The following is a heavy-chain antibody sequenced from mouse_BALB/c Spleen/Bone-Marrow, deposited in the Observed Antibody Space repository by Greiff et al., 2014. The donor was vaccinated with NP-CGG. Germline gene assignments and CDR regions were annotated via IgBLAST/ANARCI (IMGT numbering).Heavy chain of an antibody. D-gene: IGHD2-12*01. Sequence: EVQVVESGGDLVYPGGSLKLSCAASGFTFSSYGMSWVRQTPDTRLEWNATINSGGTNTYYPDSMKGRFTISRDNAKNTLYLQMSSLRSEDTAMYYCTRRGIYDERTAMDYWGRGTSVTVSS. CDR1: GFTFSSYG. J-gene: IGHJ4*01. V-gene: IGHV5-6*01. CDR3: TRRGIYDERTAMDY. CDR2: INSGGTNT.